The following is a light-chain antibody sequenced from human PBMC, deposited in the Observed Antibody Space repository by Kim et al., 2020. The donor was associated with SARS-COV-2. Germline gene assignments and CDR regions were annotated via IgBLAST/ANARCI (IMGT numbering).Light chain of an antibody. CDR2: ATS. CDR1: QSVTSD. CDR3: QQRGNWPLT. Sequence: EIVLTQSPATLSLSPGESATLSCRASQSVTSDLAWYLQKPGQAPRLLIYATSRRASGIPARFSGSGSGRDFTLTISSLEPEDFAVYYCQQRGNWPLTFGGGTKLEI. V-gene: IGKV3-11*02. J-gene: IGKJ4*01.